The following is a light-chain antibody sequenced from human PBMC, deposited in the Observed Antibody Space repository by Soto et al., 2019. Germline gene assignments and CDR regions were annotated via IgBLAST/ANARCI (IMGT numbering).Light chain of an antibody. J-gene: IGLJ1*01. CDR3: QTWGTGIHV. V-gene: IGLV4-69*01. CDR2: LNSDGSH. CDR1: SGHSSYA. Sequence: QSVLTQSPSASASLGASVKLTCTLSSGHSSYAIAWHQQQPEKGPRYLMKLNSDGSHSKGDGIPDLFSGSSSGAERYLIISSLQSEDEADYYCQTWGTGIHVFGTGTKLTVL.